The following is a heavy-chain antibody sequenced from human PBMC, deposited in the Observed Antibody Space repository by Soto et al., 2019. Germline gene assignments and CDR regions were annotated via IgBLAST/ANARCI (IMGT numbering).Heavy chain of an antibody. D-gene: IGHD1-26*01. V-gene: IGHV3-15*07. CDR3: TTDDPDDSGSSLDY. CDR2: IKSKTDGGTT. CDR1: GFTFSNAW. J-gene: IGHJ4*02. Sequence: EVQLVESGGGLVKPGGSLRLSCAASGFTFSNAWMNWVRQAPGKGLEWVGRIKSKTDGGTTDYAAHVKGRFTISRDDSRNTLYLQMNSLKTEDTAVYYCTTDDPDDSGSSLDYWGQGSLVTVSS.